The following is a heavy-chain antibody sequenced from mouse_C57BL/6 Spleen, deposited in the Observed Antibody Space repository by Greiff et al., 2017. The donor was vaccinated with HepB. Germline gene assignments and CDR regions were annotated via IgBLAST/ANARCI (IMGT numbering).Heavy chain of an antibody. CDR1: GYTFTDYN. J-gene: IGHJ3*01. V-gene: IGHV1-22*01. CDR3: ARGSNYVLFAY. Sequence: EVQLQQSGPELVKPGASVKMSCKASGYTFTDYNMHWVKQSHGKSLEWIGYINPNNGGTSYNQKFKGKATLTVNKSSSTAYMELRSLTSEDSSVYYCARGSNYVLFAYWGQGTLVTVSA. D-gene: IGHD2-5*01. CDR2: INPNNGGT.